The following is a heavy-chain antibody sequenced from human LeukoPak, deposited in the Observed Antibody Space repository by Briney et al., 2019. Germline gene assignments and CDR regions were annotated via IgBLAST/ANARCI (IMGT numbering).Heavy chain of an antibody. J-gene: IGHJ4*02. CDR3: VRDGRP. CDR2: IYRSGST. V-gene: IGHV3-53*01. Sequence: GGSLRLSCAASGFTVSSNYMNWVRQAPGKGLEWVSVIYRSGSTYYADSVKGRFTISRDNSKNTLYLQMNSLRAEDTAVYYCVRDGRPWGQGTLVTVSS. CDR1: GFTVSSNY.